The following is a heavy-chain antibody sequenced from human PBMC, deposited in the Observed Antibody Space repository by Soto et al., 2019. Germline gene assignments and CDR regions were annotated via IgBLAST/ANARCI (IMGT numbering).Heavy chain of an antibody. V-gene: IGHV1-69*12. D-gene: IGHD6-19*01. Sequence: QVQLVQSGAEVKKPGSSVKVSCKASGGTFSSYAISWVRQAPGQGLEWMGGIIPIFGTANYAQKFQGRVTITADESTSTAYMELSSLRSEDTAVYYCASQRIAVAGDQYYYYYGMDVWGQGTTVTVSS. CDR1: GGTFSSYA. CDR2: IIPIFGTA. CDR3: ASQRIAVAGDQYYYYYGMDV. J-gene: IGHJ6*02.